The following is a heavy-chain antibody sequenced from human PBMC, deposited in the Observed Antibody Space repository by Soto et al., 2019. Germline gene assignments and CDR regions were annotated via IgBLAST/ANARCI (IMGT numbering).Heavy chain of an antibody. V-gene: IGHV4-61*01. CDR2: IYHTGST. Sequence: QVQLQESGPGLVKPSETLSLTCTVSGGSISSGSHYWSWIRQPPGKGLEWIGYIYHTGSTNNNPSLNSRVTMSVDTSKNQFSLNLNSVTAADTAVYYCTRGGSIAAAVVDYWGQGTLVTVSS. J-gene: IGHJ4*02. D-gene: IGHD6-13*01. CDR1: GGSISSGSHY. CDR3: TRGGSIAAAVVDY.